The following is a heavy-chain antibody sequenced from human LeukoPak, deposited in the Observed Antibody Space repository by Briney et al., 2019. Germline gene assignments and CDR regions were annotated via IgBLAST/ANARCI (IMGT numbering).Heavy chain of an antibody. CDR3: ARAGYSGYDGRYCSGGSCYLDYFDY. V-gene: IGHV4-39*07. J-gene: IGHJ4*02. D-gene: IGHD2-15*01. CDR1: GGSTSSSSYY. CDR2: IYYSGST. Sequence: SETLSLTCTVSGGSTSSSSYYWGWIRQPPGKGLEWIGSIYYSGSTYYNPSLKSRVTISVDTSKNQFSLKLSSVIAADTAVYYCARAGYSGYDGRYCSGGSCYLDYFDYWGQGTLVTVSS.